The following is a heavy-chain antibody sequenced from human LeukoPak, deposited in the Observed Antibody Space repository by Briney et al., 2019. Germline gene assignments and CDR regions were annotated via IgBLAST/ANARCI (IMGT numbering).Heavy chain of an antibody. CDR3: AREGEGREDNDFGRDMGY. CDR1: GYTFTSYA. V-gene: IGHV7-4-1*02. CDR2: INTNTGNP. D-gene: IGHD4/OR15-4a*01. J-gene: IGHJ4*02. Sequence: ASVKVSCKASGYTFTSYAMNWVRQAPGQGLEWMGWINTNTGNPTYAQGFTGRFVFSLDTSVSTAYLQISSLKAEDTAVYYCAREGEGREDNDFGRDMGYWGQGTLVTVSS.